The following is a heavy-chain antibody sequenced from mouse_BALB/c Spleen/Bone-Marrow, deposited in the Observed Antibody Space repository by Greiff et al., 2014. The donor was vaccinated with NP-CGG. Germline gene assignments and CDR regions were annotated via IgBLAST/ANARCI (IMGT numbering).Heavy chain of an antibody. CDR3: ARGWDYEGYFDY. V-gene: IGHV1-4*01. CDR1: GYIFTSYT. CDR2: INPSSGYT. D-gene: IGHD2-4*01. J-gene: IGHJ2*01. Sequence: QVQLQQSGAELARPGASVKMSCKASGYIFTSYTMHWVKQRHGQGLEWIGYINPSSGYTNYNQKFKDKATLTADKSSSTAYMQLSSLTSEDSAVYYCARGWDYEGYFDYWGQGTTLTVSS.